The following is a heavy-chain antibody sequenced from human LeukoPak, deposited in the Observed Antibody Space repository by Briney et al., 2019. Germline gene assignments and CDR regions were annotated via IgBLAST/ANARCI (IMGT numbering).Heavy chain of an antibody. Sequence: GGSLRLSCAASGFTVSSNYMSWVRQAPGKGLEWVSVIYSGGSTYYADSVKGRFTISRDNSKNTLYLQMNSLRAEDTAVYYCAKKRQHDFWSGYYSVWFDPWGQGTLVTVSS. V-gene: IGHV3-53*05. CDR3: AKKRQHDFWSGYYSVWFDP. D-gene: IGHD3-3*01. J-gene: IGHJ5*02. CDR2: IYSGGST. CDR1: GFTVSSNY.